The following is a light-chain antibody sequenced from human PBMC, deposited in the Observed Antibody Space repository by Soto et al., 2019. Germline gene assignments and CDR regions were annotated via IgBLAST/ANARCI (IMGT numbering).Light chain of an antibody. J-gene: IGKJ4*01. CDR1: QTISSW. V-gene: IGKV1-5*01. Sequence: DIQMTQSPSTLSGSVGDRVTITCRASQTISSWLAWYQQKPGKAPKLLIYDASSLESGVPSRLSGSGSGTEFTLTISSMQPDDFATYYCQQYNRYSHLHLGGGTKLDIK. CDR2: DAS. CDR3: QQYNRYSHLH.